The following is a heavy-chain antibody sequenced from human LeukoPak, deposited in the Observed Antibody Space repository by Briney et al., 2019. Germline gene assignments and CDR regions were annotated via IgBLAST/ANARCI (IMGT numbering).Heavy chain of an antibody. CDR3: TSGGYSYGTDY. CDR2: IRSKANSYAT. Sequence: PGGSLRLSCAASGFTFSGSGMHWVRQASGKGLEWVGRIRSKANSYATAYAASVKGRFTISRDDSKNTAYLQMNSLKTEDTAVYYCTSGGYSYGTDYWGQGTLVTVSS. V-gene: IGHV3-73*01. D-gene: IGHD5-18*01. CDR1: GFTFSGSG. J-gene: IGHJ4*02.